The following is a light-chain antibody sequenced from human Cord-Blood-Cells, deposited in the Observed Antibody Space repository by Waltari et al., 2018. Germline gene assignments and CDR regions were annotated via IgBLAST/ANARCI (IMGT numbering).Light chain of an antibody. CDR3: QQFNSYPLT. V-gene: IGKV1-13*02. Sequence: AIHSTPSPPSLSASVGHRLTITCRASQGIISALALYQQKPGKAPKPLIYDASSLESGVPSRFSGSGSGTDFTLTISSLQPEDFSTYYCQQFNSYPLTFGGGTKVEIK. J-gene: IGKJ4*01. CDR2: DAS. CDR1: QGIISA.